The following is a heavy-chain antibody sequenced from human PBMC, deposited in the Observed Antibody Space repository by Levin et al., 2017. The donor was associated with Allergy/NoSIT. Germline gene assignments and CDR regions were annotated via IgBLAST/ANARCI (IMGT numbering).Heavy chain of an antibody. J-gene: IGHJ3*02. CDR3: AGHAYRFGARGDAFDI. CDR2: ISYDGSNK. V-gene: IGHV3-30-3*01. D-gene: IGHD3-10*01. CDR1: GFTFSSYA. Sequence: GGSLRLSCAASGFTFSSYAMHWVRQAPGKGLEWVAVISYDGSNKYYADSVKGRFTISRDNSKNTLYLQMNSLRAEDTAVYYCAGHAYRFGARGDAFDIWGQGTMVTVSS.